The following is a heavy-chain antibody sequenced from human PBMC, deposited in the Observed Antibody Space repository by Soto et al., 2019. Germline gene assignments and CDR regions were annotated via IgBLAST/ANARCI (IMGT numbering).Heavy chain of an antibody. CDR2: FSGGRDTT. CDR3: AKATSATCTGSICYSFDY. J-gene: IGHJ4*02. D-gene: IGHD2-21*01. Sequence: PGGSLRLSCVASGFTFRSRGLGWVGVAPGQGRECVATFSGGRDTTWHADSVVGRFTMSRDSSKNTLSLQMNSLRPEDTALYYCAKATSATCTGSICYSFDYWGQGTLVTVSS. CDR1: GFTFRSRG. V-gene: IGHV3-23*01.